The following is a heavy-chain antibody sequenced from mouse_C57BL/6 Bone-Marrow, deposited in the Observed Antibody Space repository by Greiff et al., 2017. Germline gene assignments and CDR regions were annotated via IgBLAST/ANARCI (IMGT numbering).Heavy chain of an antibody. J-gene: IGHJ2*01. V-gene: IGHV5-17*01. CDR3: ARDPNYFDY. Sequence: VQLKESGGGLVKPGGSLKLSCAASGFTFSDYGMHWVRQAPEKGLEWVAYISSGSSTIYYADTVKGRFTISRDNAKNTLFLQMTSLRSEDTAMYYCARDPNYFDYWGQGTTLTVSS. CDR2: ISSGSSTI. CDR1: GFTFSDYG.